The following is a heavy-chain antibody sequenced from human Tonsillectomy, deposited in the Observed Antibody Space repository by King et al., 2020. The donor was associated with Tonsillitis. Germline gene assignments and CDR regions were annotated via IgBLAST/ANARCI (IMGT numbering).Heavy chain of an antibody. CDR3: ARGVITIFGVVNSFDY. CDR2: IIPILGIA. V-gene: IGHV1-69*09. D-gene: IGHD3-3*01. Sequence: VQLVQSGAEVKKPGSSVKVSCKASGGTFSSYAISWVRQAPGQGLEWMGRIIPILGIANYAQKFQGRVTITADKSTSTAYMELSSLRSEDTAVYYCARGVITIFGVVNSFDYWGQGTLVTVSS. J-gene: IGHJ4*02. CDR1: GGTFSSYA.